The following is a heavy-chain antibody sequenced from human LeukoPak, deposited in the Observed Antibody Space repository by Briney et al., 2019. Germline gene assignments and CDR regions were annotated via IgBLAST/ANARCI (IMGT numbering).Heavy chain of an antibody. CDR3: ARGGLDTAKHVY. V-gene: IGHV4-34*01. J-gene: IGHJ4*02. CDR2: INHSGST. CDR1: GGSFSGYY. Sequence: PSETLSLTCAVYGGSFSGYYWSWIRQPPGKGLEWIGEINHSGSTNYNPSLKSRVTISVDTSKNQFSLKLSSVTAADTAVYYCARGGLDTAKHVYWGQGTLVTVSS. D-gene: IGHD5-18*01.